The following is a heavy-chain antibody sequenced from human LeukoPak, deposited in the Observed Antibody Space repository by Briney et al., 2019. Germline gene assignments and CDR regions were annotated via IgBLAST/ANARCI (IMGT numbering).Heavy chain of an antibody. V-gene: IGHV5-10-1*01. CDR2: IDPSDSYT. J-gene: IGHJ4*02. CDR1: GYRFTSYW. Sequence: GESLKISCKGSGYRFTSYWISWVRQMPGKGLEWMGRIDPSDSYTNYSPSFQGHVTISADKSISTAYLQWSSLKASDTAMYYCARTVAGVIEFDYWGQGTLVTVSS. CDR3: ARTVAGVIEFDY. D-gene: IGHD6-19*01.